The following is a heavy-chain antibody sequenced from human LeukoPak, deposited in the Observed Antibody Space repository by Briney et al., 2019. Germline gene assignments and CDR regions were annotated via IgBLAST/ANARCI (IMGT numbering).Heavy chain of an antibody. J-gene: IGHJ4*02. D-gene: IGHD3-9*01. CDR3: ARADILTGLKYYFDY. CDR1: GGSISSYY. Sequence: PSETLSLTCTVSGGSISSYYWSWIRQPPGKGLEWIGYIYYSGSTNYNPSLKSRVTISVDTSKNQFSLKLSSVTAADTAVYYCARADILTGLKYYFDYWGQGTLVTVSS. V-gene: IGHV4-59*08. CDR2: IYYSGST.